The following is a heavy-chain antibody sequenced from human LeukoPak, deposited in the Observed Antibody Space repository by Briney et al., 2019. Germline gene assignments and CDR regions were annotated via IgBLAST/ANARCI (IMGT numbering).Heavy chain of an antibody. CDR1: GFTFDDYA. CDR3: AKAMDDILTYPDY. Sequence: RXLRLSCAASGFTFDDYAMHWVRQAPGKGLEWVSGISWNSGSIGYAESVKGRFTISRDNAKNSLYLQMNSLRAEDMALYYCAKAMDDILTYPDYWGQGTLVTVSS. V-gene: IGHV3-9*03. D-gene: IGHD3-9*01. CDR2: ISWNSGSI. J-gene: IGHJ4*02.